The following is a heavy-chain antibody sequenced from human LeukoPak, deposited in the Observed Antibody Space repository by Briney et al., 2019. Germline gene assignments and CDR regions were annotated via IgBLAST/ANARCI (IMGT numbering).Heavy chain of an antibody. CDR1: GFTFSSYS. D-gene: IGHD3-22*01. V-gene: IGHV3-21*01. CDR2: ISSSSSYI. CDR3: ARVSVVITTGDY. Sequence: EGSLRLSCAASGFTFSSYSMNWVRQAPGKGLEWVSSISSSSSYIYYADSVKGRFTISRDNAKNSLYLQMNSLRAEDTAVYYCARVSVVITTGDYWGQGTLVTVSS. J-gene: IGHJ4*02.